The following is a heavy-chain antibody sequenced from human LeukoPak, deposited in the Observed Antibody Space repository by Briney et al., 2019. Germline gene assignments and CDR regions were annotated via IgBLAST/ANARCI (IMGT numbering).Heavy chain of an antibody. CDR3: ARGPLGYCSVTSCSFDS. J-gene: IGHJ4*02. CDR2: INQDGSEN. V-gene: IGHV3-7*01. D-gene: IGHD2-2*01. CDR1: GFTFNSYW. Sequence: GGSLRLSCAASGFTFNSYWMSWVRQAPGKGLEWVANINQDGSENYYLDSVKGRFTISRDNAKNSLYLQMNSLRAEDTAVNYCARGPLGYCSVTSCSFDSWGQGTLVTVSS.